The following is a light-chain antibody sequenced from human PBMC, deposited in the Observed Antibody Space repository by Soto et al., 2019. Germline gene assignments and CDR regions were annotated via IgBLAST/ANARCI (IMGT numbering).Light chain of an antibody. CDR2: DAS. CDR3: QQYDNPPLT. CDR1: QDISNY. V-gene: IGKV1-33*01. Sequence: DIQMTQSPSSLSASVGDRVTITCQESQDISNYLNWYQQKPGKAPKLLIYDASNLETGVPSRFSGSGSGTDFTFTISSLQPEDIATYYCQQYDNPPLTFGGGTKVEIK. J-gene: IGKJ4*01.